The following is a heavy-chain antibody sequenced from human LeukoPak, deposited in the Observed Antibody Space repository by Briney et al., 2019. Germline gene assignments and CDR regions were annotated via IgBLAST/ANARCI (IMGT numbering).Heavy chain of an antibody. V-gene: IGHV4-59*01. CDR3: ATSSSSWYKEFDY. J-gene: IGHJ4*02. Sequence: PSETLSLSCTVSGGSISSYYWRWIRQPPGKGLEWIGYIYYSGSTNYNPSLKSRVTISLDTSKNQFSLKLSSVTAADTAVYYCATSSSSWYKEFDYWGQGALVTVSS. D-gene: IGHD6-13*01. CDR1: GGSISSYY. CDR2: IYYSGST.